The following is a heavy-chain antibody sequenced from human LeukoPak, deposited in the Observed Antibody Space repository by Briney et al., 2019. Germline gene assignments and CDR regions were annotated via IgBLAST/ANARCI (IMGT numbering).Heavy chain of an antibody. V-gene: IGHV4-38-2*02. CDR1: GYSISSGYY. CDR3: ARTRPR. Sequence: PSETLSLTCTVSGYSISSGYYWGWIRQPPGKGLEWIGSIYHSGSTYYNPSLKSRVTISVDTSKNQFSLKLSSVTAADTAVYYCARTRPRWGRGTLVTVSS. J-gene: IGHJ4*02. CDR2: IYHSGST. D-gene: IGHD6-6*01.